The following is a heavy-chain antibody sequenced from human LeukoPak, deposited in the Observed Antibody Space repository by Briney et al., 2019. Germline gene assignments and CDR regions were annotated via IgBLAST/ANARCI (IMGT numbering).Heavy chain of an antibody. J-gene: IGHJ4*02. CDR3: ARGDDILTDHYKGLDY. D-gene: IGHD3-9*01. CDR2: ISAYNGNT. Sequence: ASVKVSCKASGYTFTSYGISWVRQAPGQGLEWMGWISAYNGNTNYAQKVQGRVTMTTDTSTSTAYMELRSLRSDDTAVYYCARGDDILTDHYKGLDYWGLGTRVTVSS. CDR1: GYTFTSYG. V-gene: IGHV1-18*01.